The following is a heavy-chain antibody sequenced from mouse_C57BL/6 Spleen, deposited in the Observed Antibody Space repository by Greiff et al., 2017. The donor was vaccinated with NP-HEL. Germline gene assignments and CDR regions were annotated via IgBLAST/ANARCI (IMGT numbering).Heavy chain of an antibody. D-gene: IGHD2-3*01. CDR1: GYTFTSYW. V-gene: IGHV1-53*01. CDR2: INPSNGGT. J-gene: IGHJ4*01. Sequence: QVQLQQPGTELVKPGASVKLSCKASGYTFTSYWMHWVKQRPGQGLEWIGNINPSNGGTNYNEKFKSKATLTVDKSSSTAYMQLSSLTSEDSAVYDCARSIYDGYPYYAMDYWGQRTSVTVSS. CDR3: ARSIYDGYPYYAMDY.